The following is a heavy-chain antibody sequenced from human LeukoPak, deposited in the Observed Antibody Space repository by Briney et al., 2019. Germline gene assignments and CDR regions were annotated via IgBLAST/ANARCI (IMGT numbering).Heavy chain of an antibody. V-gene: IGHV1-18*04. J-gene: IGHJ1*01. D-gene: IGHD3-3*01. CDR2: ISNFDAKT. CDR3: ARDLPFEGVLEWLLEY. CDR1: GYTFTSFG. Sequence: ASVKASCKASGYTFTSFGITWVRQAPGQGLEWIGWISNFDAKTNYAQKFDGRVTMTTDSSTSTAYLELIRLKSDDTAVYYCARDLPFEGVLEWLLEYWGQGTLVTVSS.